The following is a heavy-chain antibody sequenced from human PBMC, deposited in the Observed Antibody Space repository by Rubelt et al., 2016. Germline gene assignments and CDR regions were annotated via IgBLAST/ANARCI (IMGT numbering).Heavy chain of an antibody. Sequence: CGGGLVQPGGSLRLSCAASGFTFGSYSMNWVRQAPGKGLEWVSSISSSSSYTYYADSVKGRFTISRDNAKNSLYLQMNSLGVEDTAVYYCARHKYSSSAAFDYWGQGTLVTVSS. CDR1: GFTFGSYS. CDR2: ISSSSSYT. CDR3: ARHKYSSSAAFDY. D-gene: IGHD6-6*01. V-gene: IGHV3-21*01. J-gene: IGHJ4*02.